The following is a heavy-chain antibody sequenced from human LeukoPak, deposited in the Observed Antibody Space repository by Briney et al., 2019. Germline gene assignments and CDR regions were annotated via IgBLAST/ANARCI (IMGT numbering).Heavy chain of an antibody. CDR3: ARADSSGYYLAFDI. CDR2: IYYSGST. CDR1: GGSISSYY. J-gene: IGHJ3*02. Sequence: SETLSLTCTVSGGSISSYYWSWIRQPPGKGLGWIGYIYYSGSTNYNPSLKSRVTISVDTSKNQFSLKLSSVTAADTAVYYCARADSSGYYLAFDIWGQGTMVTVSS. V-gene: IGHV4-59*01. D-gene: IGHD3-22*01.